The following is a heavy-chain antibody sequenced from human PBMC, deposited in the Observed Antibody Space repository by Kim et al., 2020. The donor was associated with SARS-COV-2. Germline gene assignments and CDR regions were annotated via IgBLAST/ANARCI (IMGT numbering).Heavy chain of an antibody. CDR1: GFVFSGSW. V-gene: IGHV3-74*01. CDR2: IDIDGKNI. Sequence: GGSLRLSCAASGFVFSGSWMHWVRQAPEKGLEWVSRIDIDGKNIIYADSVKGRFTISRDNAKNTLFLQMNSLRAEDTAIDYCARDQSRLGPTTFDNWGQG. D-gene: IGHD1-1*01. J-gene: IGHJ4*02. CDR3: ARDQSRLGPTTFDN.